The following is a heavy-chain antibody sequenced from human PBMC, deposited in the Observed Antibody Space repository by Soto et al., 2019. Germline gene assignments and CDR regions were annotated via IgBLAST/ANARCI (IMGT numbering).Heavy chain of an antibody. CDR2: INHSGST. V-gene: IGHV4-34*01. CDR1: GGSFSVYY. D-gene: IGHD6-13*01. J-gene: IGHJ5*02. CDR3: ARGYIAAAGTGWFDP. Sequence: PSETLSLTCAVYGGSFSVYYWSWIRHPPGKGLEWIGEINHSGSTNYNPSLKSRVTISVDTSKNQFSLKLSSVTAADTAVYYCARGYIAAAGTGWFDPWGQGTLVTVSS.